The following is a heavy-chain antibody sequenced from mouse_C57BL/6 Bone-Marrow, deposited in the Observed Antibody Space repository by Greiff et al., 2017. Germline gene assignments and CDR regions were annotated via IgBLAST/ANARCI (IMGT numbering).Heavy chain of an antibody. CDR2: IYPGSGNT. CDR1: GYTFTDYY. Sequence: QVQLQQSGAELVRPGASVKLSCKASGYTFTDYYINWVKQRPGQGLEWIARIYPGSGNTYYNEKFKGKATLTAEKSSSTAYMQLSSLTSEDSAVYFWARTLYYYGSSAWFAYWGQGTLVTVSA. D-gene: IGHD1-1*01. J-gene: IGHJ3*01. V-gene: IGHV1-76*01. CDR3: ARTLYYYGSSAWFAY.